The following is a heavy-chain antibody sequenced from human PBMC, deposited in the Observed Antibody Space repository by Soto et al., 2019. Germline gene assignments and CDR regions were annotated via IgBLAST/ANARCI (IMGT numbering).Heavy chain of an antibody. CDR3: AREHTRDTVTTLNVYYYGMDV. Sequence: SETLSLTCTVSGGSISSGGYYWSWIRQHPGKGLEWIGYIYYSGSTYYNPSLKSRVTISVDTSKNQFSLKLSSVTAADTAVYYCAREHTRDTVTTLNVYYYGMDVWGQWTTVTVSS. CDR2: IYYSGST. J-gene: IGHJ6*02. V-gene: IGHV4-31*03. CDR1: GGSISSGGYY. D-gene: IGHD4-17*01.